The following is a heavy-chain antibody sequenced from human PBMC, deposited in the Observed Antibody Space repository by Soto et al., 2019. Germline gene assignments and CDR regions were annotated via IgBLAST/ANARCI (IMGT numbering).Heavy chain of an antibody. Sequence: PSETLSLRCGVFDGSVYGSGCSWTRQSPGKGLEWIGEINHSGSTNYNPSLKSRLTISVDTSKNQFSLKLSSVTAADTAVHYCASGPLSYSGMEVWGQGTTVPGSS. CDR3: ASGPLSYSGMEV. V-gene: IGHV4-34*01. J-gene: IGHJ6*02. CDR2: INHSGST. CDR1: DGSVYGSG.